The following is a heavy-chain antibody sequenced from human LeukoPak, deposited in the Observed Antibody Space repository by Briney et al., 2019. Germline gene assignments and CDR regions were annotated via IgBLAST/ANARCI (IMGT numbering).Heavy chain of an antibody. J-gene: IGHJ5*02. CDR2: VDPEDGET. CDR1: GYTFTDYY. V-gene: IGHV1-69-2*01. CDR3: ATNPRYCSSTSCYFP. Sequence: ASVKVSCKVSGYTFTDYYMHWVQQAPGKGLEWMGLVDPEDGETIYAEKVQGRVTITADTSTDTAYMELSSLRSEDTAVYYCATNPRYCSSTSCYFPWGQGTLVTVSS. D-gene: IGHD2-2*01.